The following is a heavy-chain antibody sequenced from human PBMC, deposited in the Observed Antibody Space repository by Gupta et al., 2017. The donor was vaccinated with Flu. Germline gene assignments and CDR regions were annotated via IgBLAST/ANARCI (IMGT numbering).Heavy chain of an antibody. D-gene: IGHD1-26*01. V-gene: IGHV4-34*01. Sequence: YWSWIRQPTGKGLECIGEIKQRGSTNYNPSLKSRVTISVDTSKNQFSLKLSSVPAADTAVYYWAQIVGATRVWGQGTLVTVSS. J-gene: IGHJ4*02. CDR2: IKQRGST. CDR1: Y. CDR3: AQIVGATRV.